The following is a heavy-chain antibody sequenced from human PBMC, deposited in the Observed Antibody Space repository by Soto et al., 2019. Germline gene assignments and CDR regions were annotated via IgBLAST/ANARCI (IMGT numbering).Heavy chain of an antibody. D-gene: IGHD3-3*01. J-gene: IGHJ4*02. V-gene: IGHV4-59*01. CDR1: GGSISSYY. CDR3: ARRYYDFWSGYDWYFDY. Sequence: SETLSLTCTVSGGSISSYYWSWIRQPPGKGLEWIGYIYYSGSTNYNPSLKSRVTISVDTSKNQFSLKLSSVTAADTAVYYCARRYYDFWSGYDWYFDYWGQGTLVTVSS. CDR2: IYYSGST.